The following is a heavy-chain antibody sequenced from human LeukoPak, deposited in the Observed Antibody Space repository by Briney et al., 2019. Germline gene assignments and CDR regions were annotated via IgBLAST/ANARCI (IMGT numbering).Heavy chain of an antibody. Sequence: SETLSLTCAVYGGSFSGYYWSWIRQPPGKGLEWIGEINHSGSTNYNPSLTSRVTISVDTSRNQFSLTLTSVTAADTAMYYCASVATMAEYFDYWGQGTLLTVSS. V-gene: IGHV4-34*01. CDR3: ASVATMAEYFDY. D-gene: IGHD5-12*01. J-gene: IGHJ4*02. CDR1: GGSFSGYY. CDR2: INHSGST.